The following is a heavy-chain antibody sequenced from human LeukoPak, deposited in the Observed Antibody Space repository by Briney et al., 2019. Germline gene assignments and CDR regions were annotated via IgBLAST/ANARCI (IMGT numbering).Heavy chain of an antibody. Sequence: GSSVKVSCKASGGTFSSYTISWVRQAPGQGLEWMGRIIPILGTANYAQKFQGRVTITADKSTSTAYMELSSLRSEDTAVYYCASLPLGIAAAGTDYWGQGTLVTVSS. CDR2: IIPILGTA. D-gene: IGHD6-13*01. CDR3: ASLPLGIAAAGTDY. J-gene: IGHJ4*02. CDR1: GGTFSSYT. V-gene: IGHV1-69*08.